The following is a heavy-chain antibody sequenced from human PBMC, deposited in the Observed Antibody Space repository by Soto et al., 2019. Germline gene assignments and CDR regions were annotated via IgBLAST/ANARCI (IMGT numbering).Heavy chain of an antibody. CDR1: GFTFSDYY. Sequence: NPGGSRRLSCAASGFTFSDYYMSWIRQAPGKGLEWVSYISDTGSTISYADSVKGRFTISRDNSKTKNSLYLQMNSLRAEDTAVYYCARSLPYDFWTGYPNWFDPWGQGTLVTVSS. J-gene: IGHJ5*02. CDR3: ARSLPYDFWTGYPNWFDP. CDR2: ISDTGSTI. V-gene: IGHV3-11*01. D-gene: IGHD3-3*01.